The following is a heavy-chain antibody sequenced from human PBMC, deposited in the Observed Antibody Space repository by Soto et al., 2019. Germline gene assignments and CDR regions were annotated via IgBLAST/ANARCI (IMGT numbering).Heavy chain of an antibody. CDR3: ARDSSSLAFDI. V-gene: IGHV1-46*03. D-gene: IGHD6-6*01. Sequence: GTSVKVSCKDSGYTYTSNDINWVRQAPGQGLEWMGIINPSGGNTGYAQKFQGRVTMTRDTSTSTVYMELSSLRSEDTAVYYCARDSSSLAFDIWGQGTMVTV. J-gene: IGHJ3*02. CDR1: GYTYTSND. CDR2: INPSGGNT.